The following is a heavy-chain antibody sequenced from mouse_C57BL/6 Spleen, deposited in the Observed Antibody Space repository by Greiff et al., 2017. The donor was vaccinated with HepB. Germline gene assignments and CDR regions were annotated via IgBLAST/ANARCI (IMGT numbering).Heavy chain of an antibody. V-gene: IGHV1-54*01. CDR2: ITPGSGGT. CDR1: GYAFTNYL. CDR3: ARASDYGSSKDWCFDV. D-gene: IGHD1-1*01. Sequence: VQLVESGAELVRPGTSVKVSCKASGYAFTNYLIEWVKQRPGQGLEWIGVITPGSGGTNDTEKFKGKATLTADKSSSTAYMQLSSLTSEDTAVYICARASDYGSSKDWCFDVWGTGTTVTVSS. J-gene: IGHJ1*03.